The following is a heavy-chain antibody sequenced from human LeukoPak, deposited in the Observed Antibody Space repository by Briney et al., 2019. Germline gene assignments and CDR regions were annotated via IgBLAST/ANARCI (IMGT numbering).Heavy chain of an antibody. Sequence: GGSLRLTCAASGFTFSSYAMHWVRQAPGKGLERVAVISYDRSNKYYADSVKGRFTISRDNSKNTLYLQMNSLRAVDTAVYYCARDQTYYDFWSSFDYWGQGTLVTVSS. V-gene: IGHV3-30*04. J-gene: IGHJ4*02. CDR2: ISYDRSNK. CDR1: GFTFSSYA. D-gene: IGHD3-3*01. CDR3: ARDQTYYDFWSSFDY.